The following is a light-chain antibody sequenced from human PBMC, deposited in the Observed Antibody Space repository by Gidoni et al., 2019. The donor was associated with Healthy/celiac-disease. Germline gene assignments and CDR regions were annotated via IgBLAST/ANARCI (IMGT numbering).Light chain of an antibody. J-gene: IGKJ1*01. V-gene: IGKV3-20*01. Sequence: EIVLPQSQGTLSLSPGERATPSCRASQSVSSSYLAWYQQKPGQAPRLLIYGASSRATGIPDRFSGSGSGTDFTLTISRLEPEDFAVYYCQQYGSSPETFGQGTKVEIK. CDR3: QQYGSSPET. CDR2: GAS. CDR1: QSVSSSY.